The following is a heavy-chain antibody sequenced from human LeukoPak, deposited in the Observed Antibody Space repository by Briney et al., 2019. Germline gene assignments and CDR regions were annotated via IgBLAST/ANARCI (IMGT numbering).Heavy chain of an antibody. CDR3: ATGGRVEVAGTVDY. V-gene: IGHV4-34*01. CDR1: GGSFSSYY. CDR2: INHSGST. Sequence: SETLSLTCAVYGGSFSSYYWSWIRQPPGKGLEWIGEINHSGSTNYNPSLKSRVTISVDTSKNQFSLKLSSVTAADTAVYYCATGGRVEVAGTVDYWGQGTLVTVSS. J-gene: IGHJ4*02. D-gene: IGHD6-19*01.